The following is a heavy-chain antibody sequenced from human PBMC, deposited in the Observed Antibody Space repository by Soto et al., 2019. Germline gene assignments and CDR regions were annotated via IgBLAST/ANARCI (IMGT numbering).Heavy chain of an antibody. Sequence: VGSLRLSCAASGFTVSSNYMSWVRQAPGKGLEWVSVIYSGGSTYYADSVKGRFTISRDNSKNTLYLQMNSLRAEDTAVYYCATLGVRTKGFDYWGQGTLVTVSS. D-gene: IGHD1-26*01. J-gene: IGHJ4*02. V-gene: IGHV3-53*01. CDR1: GFTVSSNY. CDR2: IYSGGST. CDR3: ATLGVRTKGFDY.